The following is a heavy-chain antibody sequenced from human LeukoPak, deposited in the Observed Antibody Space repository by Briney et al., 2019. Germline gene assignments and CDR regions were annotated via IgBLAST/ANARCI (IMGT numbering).Heavy chain of an antibody. CDR2: IYSGGNT. Sequence: GGSLRLSCAVSGFTVSNNYMSWVRQAPGKGLECVSIIYSGGNTYYADSVRGRFTISRDISKDTLYLQMNSLRVEDTAVYYCAKYSKVSVYFDYWGQGTLVTVSS. CDR1: GFTVSNNY. CDR3: AKYSKVSVYFDY. D-gene: IGHD4-11*01. J-gene: IGHJ4*02. V-gene: IGHV3-53*01.